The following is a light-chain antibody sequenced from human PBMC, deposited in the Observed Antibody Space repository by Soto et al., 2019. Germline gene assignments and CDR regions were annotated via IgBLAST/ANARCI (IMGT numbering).Light chain of an antibody. J-gene: IGLJ2*01. CDR2: EGS. V-gene: IGLV2-23*01. CDR3: SSYAGSSTVV. Sequence: QSVLTQPASVSGSPGQSITISCTGTSSDVGSYNFVSWYQQHPGKAPKLMIYEGSKRPSGVSNRFSGSKSGNTASLTISGLQAEDEADYYCSSYAGSSTVVFGGGTKVTVL. CDR1: SSDVGSYNF.